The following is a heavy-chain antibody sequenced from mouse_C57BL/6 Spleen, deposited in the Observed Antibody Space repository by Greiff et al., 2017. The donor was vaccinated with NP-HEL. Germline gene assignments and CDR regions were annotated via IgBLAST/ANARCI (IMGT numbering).Heavy chain of an antibody. D-gene: IGHD2-4*01. CDR3: ARLGDYWFAY. CDR1: GYAFSSYW. J-gene: IGHJ3*01. V-gene: IGHV1-80*01. CDR2: IYPGDGDT. Sequence: VKLMESGAELVKPGASVKISCKASGYAFSSYWMNWVKQRPGKGLEWIGQIYPGDGDTNYNGKFKGKATLTADKSSSTAYMQLSSLTSEDSAVYFCARLGDYWFAYWGQGTLVTVSA.